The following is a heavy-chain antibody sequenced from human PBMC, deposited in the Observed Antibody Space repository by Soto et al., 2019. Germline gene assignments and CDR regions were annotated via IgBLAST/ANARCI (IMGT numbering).Heavy chain of an antibody. CDR2: INAGNGNT. CDR3: ARWGYYYDSSGYRLTLLDY. D-gene: IGHD3-22*01. Sequence: ASVKVSCKASGYTFTSYAMHWVRQAPGQRLEWMGWINAGNGNTKYSQKFQGRVTITRDTSASTAYMELSSLRSEDTAVYYCARWGYYYDSSGYRLTLLDYWGQGTLVTSPQ. J-gene: IGHJ4*02. V-gene: IGHV1-3*01. CDR1: GYTFTSYA.